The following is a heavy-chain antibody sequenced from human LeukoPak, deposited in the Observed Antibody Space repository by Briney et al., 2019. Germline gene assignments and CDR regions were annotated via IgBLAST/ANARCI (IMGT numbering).Heavy chain of an antibody. V-gene: IGHV3-23*01. Sequence: GGSLRLSCAASGFTFSSYAMSWVRQAPGKGLEWVSAISGSGGSTYYADSVKGRFTISRDNPKNTLYLQMNSLRAEDTAVYYCAKDLGGSGSYDYWGQGTLVTVSS. CDR3: AKDLGGSGSYDY. CDR1: GFTFSSYA. CDR2: ISGSGGST. D-gene: IGHD3-10*01. J-gene: IGHJ4*02.